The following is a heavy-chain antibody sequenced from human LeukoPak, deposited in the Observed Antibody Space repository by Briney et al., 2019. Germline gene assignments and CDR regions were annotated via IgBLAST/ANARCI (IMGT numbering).Heavy chain of an antibody. CDR1: GYTFTSYD. CDR3: ARGVRYYYYDSSGYYDDY. CDR2: MNPSSGNT. D-gene: IGHD3-22*01. J-gene: IGHJ4*02. Sequence: ASVKVSCKASGYTFTSYDINWVRQATGQGLEWMGWMNPSSGNTGYAQKFQGRVTMTRNTSISTAYMELSSLRSEDTAVYYCARGVRYYYYDSSGYYDDYWGQGTLVTVSS. V-gene: IGHV1-8*01.